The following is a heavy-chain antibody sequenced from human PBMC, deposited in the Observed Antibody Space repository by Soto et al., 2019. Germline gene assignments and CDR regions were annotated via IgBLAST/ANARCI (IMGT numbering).Heavy chain of an antibody. D-gene: IGHD3-22*01. V-gene: IGHV3-30-3*01. CDR1: GFTFSNYA. Sequence: QVQLVESGGGVVQPGRSLRLSCAASGFTFSNYAMHWVRQAPGKGLEWVAVISDDGNSEYYADSVMGRFTISRDNSKNTLYLQLNSLRPEDTAVYYCARGLVVVISRDYFDPWGQGTLVTVSS. J-gene: IGHJ5*02. CDR3: ARGLVVVISRDYFDP. CDR2: ISDDGNSE.